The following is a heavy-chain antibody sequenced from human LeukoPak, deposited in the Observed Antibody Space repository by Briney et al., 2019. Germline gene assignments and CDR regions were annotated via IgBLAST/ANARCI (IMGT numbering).Heavy chain of an antibody. CDR1: GFTFSSYG. V-gene: IGHV3-30*18. CDR2: ISYDGSNK. J-gene: IGHJ4*02. CDR3: AKSVAADTALDH. Sequence: PGGSLRLSCAASGFTFSSYGMHWVRQAPGKGLEWVAVISYDGSNKYYADSVKGRFTISRGNSKNTLYLQINSLRAEDTAVYYCAKSVAADTALDHWGQGTLVTVSS. D-gene: IGHD2-15*01.